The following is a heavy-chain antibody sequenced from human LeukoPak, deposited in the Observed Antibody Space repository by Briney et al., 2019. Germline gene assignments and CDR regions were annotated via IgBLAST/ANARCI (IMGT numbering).Heavy chain of an antibody. CDR1: GFTFSSYA. J-gene: IGHJ5*02. CDR3: AKAPLQSIVVVPAAILSAFDP. V-gene: IGHV3-23*01. Sequence: GGSLRLSCAASGFTFSSYAMSWVRQAPGKGLEWVSAISGSGGSTYYADSVKGRFTISGDNSKNTLYLQMNSLRAEDTAVYYCAKAPLQSIVVVPAAILSAFDPWGQGTLVTVSS. CDR2: ISGSGGST. D-gene: IGHD2-2*02.